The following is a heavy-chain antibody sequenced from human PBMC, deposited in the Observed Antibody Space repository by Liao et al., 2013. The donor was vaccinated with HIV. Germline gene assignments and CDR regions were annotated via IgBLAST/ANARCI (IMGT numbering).Heavy chain of an antibody. Sequence: QVRLEQWGAGLLKPSETLSLTCAVYHGLFNDYYWSWIRQSPGKGLEWIGEINHNGNTNYNPSLKSRLTISVDTSKNQFSLKLSSVTAADTAVYYCARDISSSHPYFDYWGQGTLVTVSS. CDR1: HGLFNDYY. V-gene: IGHV4-34*02. CDR3: ARDISSSHPYFDY. J-gene: IGHJ4*02. D-gene: IGHD6-6*01. CDR2: INHNGNT.